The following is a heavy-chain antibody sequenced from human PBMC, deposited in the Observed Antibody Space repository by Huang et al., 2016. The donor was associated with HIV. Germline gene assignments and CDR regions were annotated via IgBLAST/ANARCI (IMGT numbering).Heavy chain of an antibody. CDR1: GGTFSSYA. J-gene: IGHJ4*02. V-gene: IGHV1-69*13. D-gene: IGHD2-15*01. CDR3: AREGYCSGSSCYAPYFDY. Sequence: QVQLVQSGAEVKKPGSSVKVSCKASGGTFSSYAIGWVRQAPGQGLEWMGGIIPIFGTANYAQKFQDRVTITADESTSTAYMELSSLRSEDTAVYYCAREGYCSGSSCYAPYFDYWGQGTLVTVSS. CDR2: IIPIFGTA.